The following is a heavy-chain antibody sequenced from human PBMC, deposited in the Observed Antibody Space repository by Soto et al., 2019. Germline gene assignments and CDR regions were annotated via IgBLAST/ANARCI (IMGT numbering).Heavy chain of an antibody. V-gene: IGHV4-39*01. CDR3: ARLSDSSSWYLEPYGMDV. Sequence: PSETLSLTCTVSGGSISSSSYYWGWIRQPPGKGLEWIGSIYYSGSTYYNPSLKSRVTISVDTSKNQFSLKLSSVTAADTAVYYCARLSDSSSWYLEPYGMDVWGQGTTVTVSS. D-gene: IGHD6-13*01. J-gene: IGHJ6*02. CDR1: GGSISSSSYY. CDR2: IYYSGST.